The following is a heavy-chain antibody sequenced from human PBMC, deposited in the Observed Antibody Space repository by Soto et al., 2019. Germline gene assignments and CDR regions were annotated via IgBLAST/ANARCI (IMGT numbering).Heavy chain of an antibody. CDR3: ATVVAPYYI. CDR1: GYTFIMYS. CDR2: IHAGSGNI. D-gene: IGHD2-21*01. J-gene: IGHJ4*02. Sequence: ASVKVSCKASGYTFIMYSMHWVRQAPGQRPEWVGWIHAGSGNIEYSQKLQGRLTITRDTSASTASMELSSLRPEDTAVYYCATVVAPYYIWGRGTLVTVSS. V-gene: IGHV1-3*01.